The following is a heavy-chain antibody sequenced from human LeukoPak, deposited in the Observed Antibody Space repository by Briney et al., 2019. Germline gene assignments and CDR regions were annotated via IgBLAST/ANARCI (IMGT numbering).Heavy chain of an antibody. V-gene: IGHV4-30-4*01. CDR3: ARDGDSSSTPFAEYFQH. CDR2: IYYSGST. J-gene: IGHJ1*01. CDR1: GGSISSGGYY. D-gene: IGHD6-13*01. Sequence: NPSETLSLTCTVSGGSISSGGYYWSWIRQAPGKGLEWIGYIYYSGSTYYNPSLKSRVTISVDTSKNQFSLKLSSVTAADTAVYYCARDGDSSSTPFAEYFQHWGQGTLVTVSS.